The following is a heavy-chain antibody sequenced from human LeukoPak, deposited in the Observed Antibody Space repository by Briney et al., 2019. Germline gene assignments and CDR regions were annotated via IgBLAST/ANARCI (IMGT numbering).Heavy chain of an antibody. J-gene: IGHJ6*03. V-gene: IGHV1-2*02. CDR3: ARVILTGYGDYYYYMDV. CDR1: GYTFTGYY. D-gene: IGHD3-9*01. Sequence: GASVKVSCKASGYTFTGYYMHWVRQAPGQGLEWMGWINPNSGGTNYAQKFQGRVTMTRDTSISTAYMELSRLRSDDTAVYYCARVILTGYGDYYYYMDVWGKGTTVTVSS. CDR2: INPNSGGT.